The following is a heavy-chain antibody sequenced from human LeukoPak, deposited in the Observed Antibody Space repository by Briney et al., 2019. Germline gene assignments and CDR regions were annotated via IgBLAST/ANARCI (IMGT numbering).Heavy chain of an antibody. D-gene: IGHD3-3*01. V-gene: IGHV1-3*03. CDR2: ITADDGDT. CDR3: AAGRTYYDFWSGYYTSAFDY. Sequence: GASVKVSCKASGYTFTKYAIHWVRQAPGHRLEWMGWITADDGDTKYSEDLQGRVTITRDMSTSTAYMELSSLRSEDTAVYYCAAGRTYYDFWSGYYTSAFDYWGQGTLVTVSS. CDR1: GYTFTKYA. J-gene: IGHJ4*02.